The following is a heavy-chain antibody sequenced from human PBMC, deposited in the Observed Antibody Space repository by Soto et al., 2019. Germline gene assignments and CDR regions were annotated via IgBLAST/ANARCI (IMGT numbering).Heavy chain of an antibody. CDR2: ISSGGSTI. J-gene: IGHJ4*02. CDR1: GFTFSDYY. V-gene: IGHV3-11*01. Sequence: GGSLRLSCAASGFTFSDYYMSWIRQAPGKGLEWVSYISSGGSTIYYADSVKGRFTISRDNAKNSLYLQMNSLRAEDTAVYHCARDPGVGATIWGYDYWGQGTLVTVSS. CDR3: ARDPGVGATIWGYDY. D-gene: IGHD1-26*01.